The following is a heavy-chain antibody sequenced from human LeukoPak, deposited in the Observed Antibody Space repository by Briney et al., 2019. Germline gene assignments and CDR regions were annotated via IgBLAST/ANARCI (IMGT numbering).Heavy chain of an antibody. Sequence: GGSLRLSCAASGFTFSSYGMHWVRQAPGKGLEWVAVISYDGSNNYYADSVQGRFTISRDNFKNTLYLQMDSLRVEDTAVYYCAKDPLTTVVTPDWYFDLWGRGTLVTVSS. CDR1: GFTFSSYG. J-gene: IGHJ2*01. D-gene: IGHD4-23*01. CDR2: ISYDGSNN. CDR3: AKDPLTTVVTPDWYFDL. V-gene: IGHV3-30*18.